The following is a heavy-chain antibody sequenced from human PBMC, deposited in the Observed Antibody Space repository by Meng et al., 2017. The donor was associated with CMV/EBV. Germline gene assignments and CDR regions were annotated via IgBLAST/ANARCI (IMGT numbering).Heavy chain of an antibody. CDR2: IYHSGST. Sequence: GSLRLSCAVSGGSISSSNWWSWVRQPPGKGLEWIGEIYHSGSTNYNPSLKSRVTISVDKSKNQFSLKLSSATAADTAVYYCARSSRSIPYYGMDVWGQGTTVTVSS. D-gene: IGHD2-21*01. J-gene: IGHJ6*02. CDR1: GGSISSSNW. V-gene: IGHV4-4*02. CDR3: ARSSRSIPYYGMDV.